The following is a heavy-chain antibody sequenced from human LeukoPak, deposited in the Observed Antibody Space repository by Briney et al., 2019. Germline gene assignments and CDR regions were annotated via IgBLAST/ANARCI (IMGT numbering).Heavy chain of an antibody. CDR2: INSDGSST. CDR1: GFTFRSYW. Sequence: GGSLRLSCAASGFTFRSYWMHWVRQAPGKGLVWVSRINSDGSSTSYADSVKGRFTISRDNAKNTLNLQMNGLRAEDTAVYYCARDGDSSGYYVNFDYWGQGTLVTVSS. CDR3: ARDGDSSGYYVNFDY. D-gene: IGHD3-22*01. J-gene: IGHJ4*02. V-gene: IGHV3-74*01.